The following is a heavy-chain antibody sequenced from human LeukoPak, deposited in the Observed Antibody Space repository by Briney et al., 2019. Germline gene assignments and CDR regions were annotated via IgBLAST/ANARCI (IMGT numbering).Heavy chain of an antibody. Sequence: PGGSLRLSCAATGFTFSSYWMTWVRQAPGKGLEWVANIKQDGSEKYCVDSVKGRFTISRDDAKNSLYLQMNSLRAEDTAVYYCARGPPLFDPWGQGTLVTVSS. J-gene: IGHJ5*02. CDR1: GFTFSSYW. CDR3: ARGPPLFDP. V-gene: IGHV3-7*01. CDR2: IKQDGSEK.